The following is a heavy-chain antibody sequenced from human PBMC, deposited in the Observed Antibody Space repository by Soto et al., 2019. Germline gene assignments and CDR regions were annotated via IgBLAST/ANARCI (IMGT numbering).Heavy chain of an antibody. J-gene: IGHJ6*02. D-gene: IGHD6-19*01. V-gene: IGHV4-39*01. Sequence: SETLSLTCTVSGGSISSSSYYWGWIRQPPGKGLESIGSIYYSGSTYYNPSLKSRVTISVDTSKNQFSLKLSSVTAADTAGYYCPRQEVTAVAEAYYYSGMDVWGQGTTGT. CDR3: PRQEVTAVAEAYYYSGMDV. CDR2: IYYSGST. CDR1: GGSISSSSYY.